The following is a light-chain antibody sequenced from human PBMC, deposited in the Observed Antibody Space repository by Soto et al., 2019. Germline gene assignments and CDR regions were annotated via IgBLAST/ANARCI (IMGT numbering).Light chain of an antibody. CDR1: QGISSW. J-gene: IGKJ1*01. CDR2: AAS. V-gene: IGKV1-12*02. CDR3: QQDNSFPWT. Sequence: DIQMTQSPSSVSASVGDRVTITCRASQGISSWLDWYQQKPGKAPKLLIYAASSLQSGVPSRFSGSGSGTDFTRTISSLQPEDFATYYCQQDNSFPWTCGQGTKVDIK.